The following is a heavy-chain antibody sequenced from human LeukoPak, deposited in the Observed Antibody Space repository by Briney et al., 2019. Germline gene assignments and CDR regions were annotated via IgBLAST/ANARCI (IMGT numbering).Heavy chain of an antibody. CDR1: GGSISSSSYY. CDR2: IYYSGRT. CDR3: ARGYSLDY. D-gene: IGHD5-18*01. J-gene: IGHJ4*02. Sequence: SGTLSLTCTVSGGSISSSSYYWGWIRQPPGKGLEWIGSIYYSGRTYYNPSLKSRVTISVVTSKNQFSLKLSSVSAPGTAVHYCARGYSLDYWGQGTLVTVSS. V-gene: IGHV4-39*07.